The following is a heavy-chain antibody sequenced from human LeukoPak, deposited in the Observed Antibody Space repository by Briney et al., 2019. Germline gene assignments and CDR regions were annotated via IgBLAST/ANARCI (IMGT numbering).Heavy chain of an antibody. J-gene: IGHJ3*02. CDR2: MNPNSGNT. Sequence: ASVKVSCKASGYTITSYDINWVRQATGQGLEWMGWMNPNSGNTGYAQKFQGRVTITRNTSISTAYMELSSLRSEDTAVYYCARGGFSAMGDDAFDIWGQGTMVTVSS. CDR1: GYTITSYD. D-gene: IGHD5-18*01. V-gene: IGHV1-8*03. CDR3: ARGGFSAMGDDAFDI.